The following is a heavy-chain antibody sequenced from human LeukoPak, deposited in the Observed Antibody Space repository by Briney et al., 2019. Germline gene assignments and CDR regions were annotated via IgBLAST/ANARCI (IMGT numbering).Heavy chain of an antibody. Sequence: GASVKVSCKASGYTFTSYGISWVRQAPGQGLEWMGGISAYNGNTNYAQKLQGRVTMTTDTSTSTAYMELRSLRSDDTAVYYCARRQKLRGPPAGDAFDIWGQGTVVTVSS. CDR3: ARRQKLRGPPAGDAFDI. CDR2: ISAYNGNT. V-gene: IGHV1-18*01. J-gene: IGHJ3*02. CDR1: GYTFTSYG. D-gene: IGHD4-23*01.